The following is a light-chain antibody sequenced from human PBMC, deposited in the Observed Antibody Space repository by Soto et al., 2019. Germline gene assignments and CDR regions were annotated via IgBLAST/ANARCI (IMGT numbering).Light chain of an antibody. CDR1: QNIIRY. CDR3: QQSYSTPYT. J-gene: IGKJ2*01. CDR2: GAS. V-gene: IGKV1-39*01. Sequence: DIQMTQSPSSLSASVGDRVTITCRASQNIIRYLNWYQQKPGKAPKLLIYGASSLQSGVPSSFSGSGSGTDFTLTISSLQPEDFATYYCQQSYSTPYTFGQGTNLEVK.